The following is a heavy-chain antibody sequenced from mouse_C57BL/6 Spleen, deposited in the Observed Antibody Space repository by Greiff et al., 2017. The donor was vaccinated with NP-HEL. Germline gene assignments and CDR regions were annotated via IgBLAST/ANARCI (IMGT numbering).Heavy chain of an antibody. D-gene: IGHD2-12*01. CDR3: ARSSFYDPFAY. Sequence: QVQLQQPGAELVKPGASVKLSCKASGYTFTSYWMHWVKQRPGQGLEWIGTIHPNSGSTNYNEKFKSKATLTVDKSSSTAYMQLSSLTSEDSAVYYCARSSFYDPFAYWGQGTLVTVSA. CDR1: GYTFTSYW. J-gene: IGHJ3*01. CDR2: IHPNSGST. V-gene: IGHV1-64*01.